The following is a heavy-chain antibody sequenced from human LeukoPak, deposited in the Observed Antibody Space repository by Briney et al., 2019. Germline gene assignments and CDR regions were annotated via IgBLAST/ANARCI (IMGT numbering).Heavy chain of an antibody. V-gene: IGHV4-30-4*08. D-gene: IGHD3-9*01. CDR2: IYYSGST. CDR3: ARPARYFGPMDV. CDR1: GGSLSGYY. J-gene: IGHJ6*03. Sequence: SETLSLTCAVYGGSLSGYYWSWIRQPPGKGLEWIGYIYYSGSTYYNPSLKSRVTISVDTSKNQFSLKLSSVTAADTAVYYCARPARYFGPMDVWGKGTTVTVSS.